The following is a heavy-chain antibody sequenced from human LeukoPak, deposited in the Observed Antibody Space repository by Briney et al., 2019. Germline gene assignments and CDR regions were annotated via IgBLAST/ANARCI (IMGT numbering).Heavy chain of an antibody. Sequence: ASVKVSCKASGYTFTGYYMHWVRQAPGQGLEWMGRINPNSGGTNYAQKFQGRVTMTRDTSISTAYMELSRLRSEDTAVYYCATVGYSSSWHLFDYWGQGTLVTVSS. J-gene: IGHJ4*02. CDR3: ATVGYSSSWHLFDY. D-gene: IGHD6-13*01. CDR1: GYTFTGYY. V-gene: IGHV1-2*06. CDR2: INPNSGGT.